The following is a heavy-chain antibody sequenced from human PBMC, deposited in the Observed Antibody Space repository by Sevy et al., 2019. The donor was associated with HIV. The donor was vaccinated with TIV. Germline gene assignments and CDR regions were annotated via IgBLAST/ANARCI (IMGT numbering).Heavy chain of an antibody. D-gene: IGHD4-4*01. CDR1: GFTFSSYA. CDR2: ISGSGGST. Sequence: GGSLRLSCAASGFTFSSYAMSWVRQAPGKGLEWVSAISGSGGSTYYADSVKGRFTISRDNSKNTLYLQMNSLRAEDTAVYYCAKDLLDWEREDYINAFDIWGQGTMVTVSS. J-gene: IGHJ3*02. CDR3: AKDLLDWEREDYINAFDI. V-gene: IGHV3-23*01.